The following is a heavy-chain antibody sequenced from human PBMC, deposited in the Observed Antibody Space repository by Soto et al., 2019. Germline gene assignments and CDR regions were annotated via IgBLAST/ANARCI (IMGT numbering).Heavy chain of an antibody. Sequence: QVQLVESGGGVVQPGRSLRLSCAASGFTFSTYGMHWVRQAPGKGLEWVAAISYDERNKIYVDSVKGRFTISRDNSKNTLYLQMNSLRAEDTAVYYCAKDYSRGWYEALDYWGQGTLVTVSS. CDR3: AKDYSRGWYEALDY. CDR2: ISYDERNK. D-gene: IGHD6-19*01. J-gene: IGHJ4*02. CDR1: GFTFSTYG. V-gene: IGHV3-30*18.